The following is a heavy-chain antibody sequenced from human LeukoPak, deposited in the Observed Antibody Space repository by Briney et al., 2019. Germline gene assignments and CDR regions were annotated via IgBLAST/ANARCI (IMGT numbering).Heavy chain of an antibody. V-gene: IGHV3-48*02. CDR1: GFTFSRFG. CDR2: ISSSSSAI. J-gene: IGHJ4*02. CDR3: AQKGGTDH. Sequence: GGSLRLSCTASGFTFSRFGMNWVRQAPGKGLEWISYISSSSSAIYYADSVKGRFTISRDNAKNSLYLQMSSLRDEDTAVYYCAQKGGTDHWGQGTLVTVSS. D-gene: IGHD2-15*01.